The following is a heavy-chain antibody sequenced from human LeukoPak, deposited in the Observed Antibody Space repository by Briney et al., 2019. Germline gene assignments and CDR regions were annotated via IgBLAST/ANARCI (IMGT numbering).Heavy chain of an antibody. V-gene: IGHV3-23*01. D-gene: IGHD2-2*01. Sequence: QSGGSLRLSCAASGFTFSSYAMSWVRQAPGKGLEWVSSISGSGYNTYYANSVQGRFSISRDNSKNTLDLQMNSLRAEDTAVYYCAKDYIGYDQDFDYWGRGTLVTVSS. CDR3: AKDYIGYDQDFDY. J-gene: IGHJ4*02. CDR2: ISGSGYNT. CDR1: GFTFSSYA.